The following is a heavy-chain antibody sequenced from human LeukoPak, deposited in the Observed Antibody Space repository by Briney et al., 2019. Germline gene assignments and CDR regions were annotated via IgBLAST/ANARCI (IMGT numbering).Heavy chain of an antibody. J-gene: IGHJ4*02. Sequence: GGSLRLSCAASGFNFSDYYMSWIRQAPGKGLEWVSYISSSGSTIYYADSVKGRFTISRDNAKNSLYLQMNSLRAEDTAVYYCARDTHLLLWYRGRADYWGQGTLVTVSS. D-gene: IGHD1-26*01. CDR1: GFNFSDYY. V-gene: IGHV3-11*04. CDR2: ISSSGSTI. CDR3: ARDTHLLLWYRGRADY.